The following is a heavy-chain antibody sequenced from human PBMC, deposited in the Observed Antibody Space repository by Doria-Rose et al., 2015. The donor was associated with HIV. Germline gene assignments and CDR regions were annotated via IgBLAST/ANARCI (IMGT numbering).Heavy chain of an antibody. V-gene: IGHV2-26*01. J-gene: IGHJ4*02. D-gene: IGHD6-13*01. Sequence: QITLKESGPVLVKPTETLTLTCTVSGVSLSSPGMGVSWIRQPPGKALEWLAHSSSDDKRSYTSSLKSRLTISRGNSKSQVVLTMTDMDPVDTATYYCARIKSGRWYHKYYFDFWGQGTLVIVSA. CDR3: ARIKSGRWYHKYYFDF. CDR1: GVSLSSPGMG. CDR2: SSSDDKR.